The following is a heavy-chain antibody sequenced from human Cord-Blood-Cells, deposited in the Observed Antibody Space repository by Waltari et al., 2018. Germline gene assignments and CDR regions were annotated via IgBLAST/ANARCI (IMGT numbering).Heavy chain of an antibody. Sequence: QVQLVQSGAEVKKPGSSVKVSCKASGGTFSSYAISWVLQAPGPGLEWMGGIIPIFGTASYAQKFQGRVTITADESTSTAYMELSSLRSEDTAVYYCASNPVAAAGTRYYYYGMDVWGQGTTVTVSS. J-gene: IGHJ6*02. V-gene: IGHV1-69*01. D-gene: IGHD6-13*01. CDR3: ASNPVAAAGTRYYYYGMDV. CDR1: GGTFSSYA. CDR2: IIPIFGTA.